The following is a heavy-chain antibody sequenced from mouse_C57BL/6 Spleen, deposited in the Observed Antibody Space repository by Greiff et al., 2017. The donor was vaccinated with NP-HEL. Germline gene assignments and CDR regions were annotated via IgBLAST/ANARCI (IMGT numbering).Heavy chain of an antibody. CDR3: TTNGSRLLNFDY. V-gene: IGHV14-4*01. Sequence: EVMLVESGAELVRPGASVKLSCTASGFNIKDDYMHWVKQRPEQGLEWIGWIDPENGDTEYASKFQGKATITADTSSNTAYLQLSSLTSEDTAVYYCTTNGSRLLNFDYWGQGTTLTVSS. D-gene: IGHD1-1*01. CDR2: IDPENGDT. J-gene: IGHJ2*01. CDR1: GFNIKDDY.